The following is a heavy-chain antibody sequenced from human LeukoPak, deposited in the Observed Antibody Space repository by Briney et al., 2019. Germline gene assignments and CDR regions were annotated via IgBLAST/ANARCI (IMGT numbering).Heavy chain of an antibody. CDR1: GGSISSSTYY. Sequence: SETLSLTCTVSGGSISSSTYYWAWIRQPPGKGLEWIGSVYYGRSPYFNPSLESRATISVDTSKNHFSLKMSSVTAADTAVYYCARSSGTGTFSYWGQGTLVTVSS. CDR2: VYYGRSP. D-gene: IGHD6-25*01. J-gene: IGHJ4*02. CDR3: ARSSGTGTFSY. V-gene: IGHV4-39*02.